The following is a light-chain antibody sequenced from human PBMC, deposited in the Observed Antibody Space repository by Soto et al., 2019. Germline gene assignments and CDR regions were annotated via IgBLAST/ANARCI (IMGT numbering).Light chain of an antibody. J-gene: IGLJ3*02. CDR1: SSDVGSYNF. V-gene: IGLV2-23*02. Sequence: QSVLTQPASVSGSPGQSIIISCTGTSSDVGSYNFVSWYQQHPGKAPKLMIYEVSKRPSGVSNRFSGSTSGNTASLTISCLQPEDEADYYCCSYAGNSGVFGGGTKVTVL. CDR3: CSYAGNSGV. CDR2: EVS.